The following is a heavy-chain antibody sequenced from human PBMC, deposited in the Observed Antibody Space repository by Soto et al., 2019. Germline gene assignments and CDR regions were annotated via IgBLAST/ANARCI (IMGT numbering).Heavy chain of an antibody. V-gene: IGHV4-38-2*01. CDR2: ISHGGST. D-gene: IGHD5-18*01. J-gene: IGHJ4*02. Sequence: PSETLSLTCVVSGYPISNGYYWGWIRQPPGKGLEWIGTISHGGSTNYNPSLSSRITISLDTSVNHFSLMLSSLTAADTAIYYCTRRVRGYVSYWGQGTLVTVSS. CDR3: TRRVRGYVSY. CDR1: GYPISNGYY.